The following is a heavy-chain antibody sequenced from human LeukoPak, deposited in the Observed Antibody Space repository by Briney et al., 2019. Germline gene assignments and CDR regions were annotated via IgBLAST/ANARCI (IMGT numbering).Heavy chain of an antibody. CDR3: ARGTIAAAGYYYFDC. D-gene: IGHD6-13*01. Sequence: GGSLRLSCADSGFTFSGSWMSGVPQAPGKGREWVANIKQDGSEKYYVDSVKGRFTISRDNAKNSLYLQMNSLRAEDTAVYYCARGTIAAAGYYYFDCWGQGTQVTVSS. V-gene: IGHV3-7*04. CDR1: GFTFSGSW. CDR2: IKQDGSEK. J-gene: IGHJ4*02.